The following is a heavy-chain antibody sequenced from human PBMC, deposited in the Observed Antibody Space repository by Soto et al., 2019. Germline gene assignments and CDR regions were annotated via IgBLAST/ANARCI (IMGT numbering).Heavy chain of an antibody. CDR1: AGSFTSNYSY. CDR3: AREAGAAAGEGVYGMDV. J-gene: IGHJ6*02. Sequence: SETLSLTCTVSAGSFTSNYSYWSWLRQSPGQGLEWTGYIYYSGSTYYNPSVKSRVTISVDTSKNQVSLKLSSVTAADTAVYYWAREAGAAAGEGVYGMDVWGQGTTVTVSS. D-gene: IGHD6-13*01. CDR2: IYYSGST. V-gene: IGHV4-31*03.